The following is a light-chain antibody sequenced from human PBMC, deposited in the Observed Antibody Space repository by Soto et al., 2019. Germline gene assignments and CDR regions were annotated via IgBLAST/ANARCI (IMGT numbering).Light chain of an antibody. CDR3: QQYGSSTWT. Sequence: EIVLTQSPGTLSLSPGERATLSCRASQSVSSSYLAWYQQKPGQAPRLLIYGASSRPTGSPDRFSGSGSGTDFTLTISRLEPEDFAVYYCQQYGSSTWTFGQGTKVEMK. CDR2: GAS. V-gene: IGKV3-20*01. J-gene: IGKJ1*01. CDR1: QSVSSSY.